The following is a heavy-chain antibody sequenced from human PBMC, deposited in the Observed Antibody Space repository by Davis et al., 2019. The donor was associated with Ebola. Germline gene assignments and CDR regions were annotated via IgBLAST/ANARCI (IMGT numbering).Heavy chain of an antibody. D-gene: IGHD5-24*01. CDR1: GYSFTSNW. J-gene: IGHJ4*02. CDR3: ARGTNGYNPGGYFDS. Sequence: GESLKISCKGSGYSFTSNWIGWVRQMPGKGLEWMGIIYPGDSDTRYSPSFQGQVTISADKSINTVYLQWSSLKASDTAIYYCARGTNGYNPGGYFDSWGQGTLVTVSS. V-gene: IGHV5-51*01. CDR2: IYPGDSDT.